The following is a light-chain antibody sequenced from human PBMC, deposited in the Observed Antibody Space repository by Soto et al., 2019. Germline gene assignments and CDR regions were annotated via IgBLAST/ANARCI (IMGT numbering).Light chain of an antibody. CDR2: DAS. Sequence: DIQMTQSPSTLSASVGDRVTITCRASQSIYNWLAWYQQKPGKAPKLLIYDASSLQSGVPSRFSGSGSGTDFTLTISSLQPDDFATYYCQQYNRYRTFGQGTKVDIK. V-gene: IGKV1-5*01. J-gene: IGKJ1*01. CDR3: QQYNRYRT. CDR1: QSIYNW.